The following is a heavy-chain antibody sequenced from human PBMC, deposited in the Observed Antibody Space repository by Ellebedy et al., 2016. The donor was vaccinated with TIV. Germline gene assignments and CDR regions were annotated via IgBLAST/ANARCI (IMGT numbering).Heavy chain of an antibody. Sequence: SETLSLTXSVSGVSISSYYWSWFRQPPGKGLEWIGIGYGSGSIRYNPSLESRLTISLDTSNNQFSLRLTSVTAADTAVYYCARHPAHFITESSAYYFYYMDVWGKGTTVTVSS. CDR3: ARHPAHFITESSAYYFYYMDV. D-gene: IGHD1-20*01. V-gene: IGHV4-59*08. CDR2: GYGSGSI. J-gene: IGHJ6*03. CDR1: GVSISSYY.